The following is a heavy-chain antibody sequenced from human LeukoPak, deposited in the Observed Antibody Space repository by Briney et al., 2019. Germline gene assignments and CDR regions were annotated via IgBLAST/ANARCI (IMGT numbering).Heavy chain of an antibody. V-gene: IGHV4-59*01. J-gene: IGHJ5*02. CDR1: GGSISSYY. Sequence: PSETLSLTCTVSGGSISSYYWSWIRQPPGKGLEWIGYIYYSGSTNYNPSLKSRVTISVDTSKNQFSLKLSSVTAADTAVYYCARAFDYYDSSGYYGYWFDPWGQGTLVTVSS. CDR3: ARAFDYYDSSGYYGYWFDP. D-gene: IGHD3-22*01. CDR2: IYYSGST.